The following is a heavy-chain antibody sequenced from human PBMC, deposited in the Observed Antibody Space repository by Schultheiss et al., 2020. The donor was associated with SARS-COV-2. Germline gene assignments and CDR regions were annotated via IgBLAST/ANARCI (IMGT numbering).Heavy chain of an antibody. CDR2: INPNSGGT. V-gene: IGHV1-2*04. CDR1: GYNFTGYY. D-gene: IGHD3-3*01. Sequence: GESLKISCKSSGYNFTGYYMHWVRQAPGQGLEWMGWINPNSGGTNYAQKFQGWVTMTRDTSISTAYMELSRLRSDDTAVYYCARTGGYDFWSGPLVDWGQGTLVTVSS. CDR3: ARTGGYDFWSGPLVD. J-gene: IGHJ4*02.